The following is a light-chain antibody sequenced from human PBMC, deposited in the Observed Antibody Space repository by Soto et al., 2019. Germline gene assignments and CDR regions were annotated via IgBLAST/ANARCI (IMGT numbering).Light chain of an antibody. CDR2: GAS. J-gene: IGKJ4*01. Sequence: DIQLTQSPSFLSASIGDRVTITCRASQGIRSFLAWYQQKPGKAPNLLISGASILRTGVPSRFSGSGSGTEFTLTSRSLQPDDFATYYGQHLNTYPLTFGGGTKVEI. CDR1: QGIRSF. V-gene: IGKV1-9*01. CDR3: QHLNTYPLT.